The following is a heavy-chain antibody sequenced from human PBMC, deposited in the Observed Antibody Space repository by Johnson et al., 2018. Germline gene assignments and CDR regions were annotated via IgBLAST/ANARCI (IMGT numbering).Heavy chain of an antibody. CDR2: ITSNGGTP. D-gene: IGHD3-16*01. V-gene: IGHV3-43D*03. CDR3: AKDFWGSYTD. Sequence: VQLQESGGVVVQPGGSXRLSCAASGFPFDERDMHWVRQPPGKGLAWVSLITSNGGTPYYADPVNGRFTISRDNSKNSLYLQMNSLRPEDTALYYCAKDFWGSYTDWGRGTLVTVSS. CDR1: GFPFDERD. J-gene: IGHJ4*02.